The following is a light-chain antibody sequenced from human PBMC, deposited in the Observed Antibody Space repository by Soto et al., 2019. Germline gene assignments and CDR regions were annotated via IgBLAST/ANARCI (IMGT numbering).Light chain of an antibody. CDR2: LAS. Sequence: IQMTQSPSSLSASVGDSVTITCRASQKINNFLNWYQQKPGQAPKLLIFLASTLEFGVPSRFGGSGSGTDFTLSISSLQPEDSAIYYCQQSLGNPRTFGGGTKVEIQ. CDR1: QKINNF. CDR3: QQSLGNPRT. V-gene: IGKV1-39*01. J-gene: IGKJ4*01.